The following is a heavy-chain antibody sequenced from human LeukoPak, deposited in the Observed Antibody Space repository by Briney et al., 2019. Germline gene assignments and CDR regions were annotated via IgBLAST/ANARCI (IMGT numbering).Heavy chain of an antibody. V-gene: IGHV4-34*01. CDR1: GGSFSGYY. CDR2: INHSGST. J-gene: IGHJ3*02. D-gene: IGHD2-2*01. Sequence: SETLSLTCAVYGGSFSGYYWSWIRQPPGKGLEWIGEINHSGSTNYNPSLKSRVTISVDTSKNQFSLKLSSVTAADTAVYYCASLWPYQLSAFDIWGQGTMVTVSS. CDR3: ASLWPYQLSAFDI.